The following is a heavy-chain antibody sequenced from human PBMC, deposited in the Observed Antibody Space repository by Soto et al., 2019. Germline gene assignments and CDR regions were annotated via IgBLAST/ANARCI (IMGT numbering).Heavy chain of an antibody. Sequence: PSETLSLTCTVSGGSISSYYWNWIRQPPGKGLEWIGYIYYSGSTNYNPSLKSRVTISVDTSKNQFSLKLSSVTAADTAVYYCARSVGSSCWYGNGFDTWGQGTLVTVSS. CDR3: ARSVGSSCWYGNGFDT. V-gene: IGHV4-59*01. D-gene: IGHD6-13*01. CDR2: IYYSGST. J-gene: IGHJ5*02. CDR1: GGSISSYY.